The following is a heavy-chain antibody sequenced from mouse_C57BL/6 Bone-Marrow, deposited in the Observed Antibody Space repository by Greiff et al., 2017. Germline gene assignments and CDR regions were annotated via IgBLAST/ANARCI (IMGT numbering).Heavy chain of an antibody. D-gene: IGHD1-1*01. CDR2: IDPSDSYT. J-gene: IGHJ1*03. V-gene: IGHV1-69*01. CDR1: GYTFTSYW. CDR3: ARFTTVVATFIYWYFDV. Sequence: QVQLQQPGAELVMPGASVKLSCKASGYTFTSYWMHWVKQRPGQGLEWIGEIDPSDSYTNYNQKFKGKSTLTVDKSSSTAYMQLSSLTSEDSAVYYCARFTTVVATFIYWYFDVWGTGTTVTVSS.